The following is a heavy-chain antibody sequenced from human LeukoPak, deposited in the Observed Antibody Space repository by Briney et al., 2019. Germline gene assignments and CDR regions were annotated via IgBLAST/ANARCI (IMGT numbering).Heavy chain of an antibody. Sequence: PGGSLRLSCAASGFTFSSYAMSWVRQAPGKGLEWVSAISDDSGKIYYANSVKGRFTISRDNSKSTLFMQMNSLRVEDTAVYYCARECDSSWPSWGQGTLVTVPS. CDR2: ISDDSGKI. CDR3: ARECDSSWPS. D-gene: IGHD6-13*01. CDR1: GFTFSSYA. J-gene: IGHJ5*02. V-gene: IGHV3-23*01.